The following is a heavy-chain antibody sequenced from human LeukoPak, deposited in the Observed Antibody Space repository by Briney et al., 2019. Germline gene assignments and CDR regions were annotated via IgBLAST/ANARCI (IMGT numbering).Heavy chain of an antibody. J-gene: IGHJ3*01. Sequence: SQTLSLTCVISGDSVSNNAWNWVRQTPSGGLECLGRTYYDSKWYNHYAESVKSRISINPDTSKNQFSLQLRSVTPDDTAVYYCAGGYAFDVWGQGTTVIVSS. V-gene: IGHV6-1*01. CDR1: GDSVSNNA. CDR2: TYYDSKWYN. CDR3: AGGYAFDV.